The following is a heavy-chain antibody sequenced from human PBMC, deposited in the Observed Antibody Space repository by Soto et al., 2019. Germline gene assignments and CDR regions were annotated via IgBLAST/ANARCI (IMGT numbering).Heavy chain of an antibody. Sequence: ASVKVSCKASGYTFTSYAMHWVRQAPGQRLEWMGWINAGNGNTKYSQKFQGRVTITRDTSASTAYMELSSLRSEDTAVYYCARRYSSIWTDGLDPWGQGTLVTVSS. J-gene: IGHJ5*02. D-gene: IGHD6-13*01. CDR1: GYTFTSYA. CDR3: ARRYSSIWTDGLDP. V-gene: IGHV1-3*01. CDR2: INAGNGNT.